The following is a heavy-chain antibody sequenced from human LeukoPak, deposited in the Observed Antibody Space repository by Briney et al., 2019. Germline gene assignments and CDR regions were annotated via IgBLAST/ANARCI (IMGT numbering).Heavy chain of an antibody. Sequence: KPGAALEISWKGSGSSFNSYWNGWGRQVPGKGLEGRGIIFPGASDTRYSPSFQGQVTISADQSISTAYLQWSSLNASDTAMYYCARHGLGAPYYYHSGMDVWGQGTTVTVSS. CDR2: IFPGASDT. CDR3: ARHGLGAPYYYHSGMDV. V-gene: IGHV5-51*01. D-gene: IGHD3-16*01. CDR1: GSSFNSYW. J-gene: IGHJ6*02.